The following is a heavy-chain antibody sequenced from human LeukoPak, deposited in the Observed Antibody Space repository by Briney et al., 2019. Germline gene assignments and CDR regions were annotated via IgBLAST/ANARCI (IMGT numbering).Heavy chain of an antibody. D-gene: IGHD4-17*01. Sequence: SETLSLTCTVSSGSITSYYWSWIRQPPGKGLECIGYVYYTGRTYYNPSLKSRVTISVDTSKNQFSLKLNSVTAADTAVYYCARDSSTVTTRHFDYWGQGTLVTVSS. CDR1: SGSITSYY. CDR2: VYYTGRT. J-gene: IGHJ4*02. CDR3: ARDSSTVTTRHFDY. V-gene: IGHV4-59*01.